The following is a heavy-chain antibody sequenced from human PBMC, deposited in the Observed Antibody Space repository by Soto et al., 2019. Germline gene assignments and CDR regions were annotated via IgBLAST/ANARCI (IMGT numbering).Heavy chain of an antibody. J-gene: IGHJ5*02. V-gene: IGHV3-64*01. CDR2: ISSNGGST. Sequence: GGSLRLSCAASGFTFGSYSMDWVRQAPGKGLECVSAISSNGGSTYYANSVEGRFTISRDNSKNTLYLQMGSLRAEDMAVYYCATIGSWGQYGAWGQGTLVTVSS. D-gene: IGHD2-8*01. CDR3: ATIGSWGQYGA. CDR1: GFTFGSYS.